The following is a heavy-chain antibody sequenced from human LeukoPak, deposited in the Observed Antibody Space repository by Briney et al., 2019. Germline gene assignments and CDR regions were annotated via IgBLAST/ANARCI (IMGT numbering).Heavy chain of an antibody. V-gene: IGHV3-74*01. CDR3: ARALRIAVAEFEY. J-gene: IGHJ4*02. CDR1: GFTFTSYY. D-gene: IGHD6-19*01. CDR2: ISGDGSNT. Sequence: GGSLRLSCAASGFTFTSYYMHWVRQAPGKGLVWVSRISGDGSNTIYADSVKGRFTISRDNAKNTVYLQMNSLRAEDTAVYYCARALRIAVAEFEYWGQGTLVTVSS.